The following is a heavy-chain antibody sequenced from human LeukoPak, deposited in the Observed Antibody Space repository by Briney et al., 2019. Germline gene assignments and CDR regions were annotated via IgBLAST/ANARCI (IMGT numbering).Heavy chain of an antibody. J-gene: IGHJ6*03. D-gene: IGHD2-2*01. V-gene: IGHV1-18*01. CDR3: ARAPKVVPGTVYYYMDV. CDR1: GYTFTSYG. Sequence: ASVKVSCKASGYTFTSYGISWVRQAPGQGLEWMGWISAYNGNTNYAQKLQGRVTMTTDTSTSTAYMELRSLRSDDTAVYYCARAPKVVPGTVYYYMDVWGKGTTVTVSS. CDR2: ISAYNGNT.